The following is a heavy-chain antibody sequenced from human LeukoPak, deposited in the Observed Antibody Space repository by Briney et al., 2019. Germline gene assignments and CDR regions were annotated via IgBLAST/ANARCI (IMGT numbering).Heavy chain of an antibody. CDR3: ARGKLGSSSWYGGDDAFDI. D-gene: IGHD6-13*01. CDR2: IYYSGST. CDR1: GGSISSSSYY. V-gene: IGHV4-39*07. J-gene: IGHJ3*02. Sequence: SETLSLTCTVSGGSISSSSYYWGWIRQPPGKGLEWIGSIYYSGSTYYNPSLKSRVTISVDTSKNQFSLKLSSVTAADTAVYYCARGKLGSSSWYGGDDAFDIWGQGTMVTLSS.